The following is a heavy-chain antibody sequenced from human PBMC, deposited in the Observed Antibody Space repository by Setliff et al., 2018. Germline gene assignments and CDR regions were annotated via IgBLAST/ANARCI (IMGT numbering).Heavy chain of an antibody. D-gene: IGHD3-3*01. CDR2: ISYSGRN. CDR3: ARQKYWSGYYGEGYYYYMDV. Sequence: SETLSLPCNVSGGSFSSSDDYWGWIRQPPGKGPEWLGSISYSGRNHYSPSLKSRVTIFADTSKNQFSLLLNPVTAADTAVYYCARQKYWSGYYGEGYYYYMDVWGKGTTVTVSS. CDR1: GGSFSSSDDY. V-gene: IGHV4-39*01. J-gene: IGHJ6*03.